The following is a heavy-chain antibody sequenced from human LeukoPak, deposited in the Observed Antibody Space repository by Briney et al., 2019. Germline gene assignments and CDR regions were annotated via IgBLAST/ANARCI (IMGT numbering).Heavy chain of an antibody. CDR1: GYTFTGYY. CDR2: INPNSGGT. CDR3: ARVTMTTTWNYYYYYMDV. V-gene: IGHV1-2*02. J-gene: IGHJ6*03. Sequence: ASVKVSCKASGYTFTGYYMHWVRQAPGQGLEWMGWINPNSGGTNYAQKLQGRVTMTRDTSISTAYMELSRLRSDDTAVYYCARVTMTTTWNYYYYYMDVWGKGTTVTVSS. D-gene: IGHD4-17*01.